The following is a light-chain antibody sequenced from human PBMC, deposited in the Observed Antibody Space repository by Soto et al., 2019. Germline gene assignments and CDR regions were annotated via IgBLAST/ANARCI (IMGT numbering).Light chain of an antibody. CDR3: QQYNEWPET. CDR1: HSVRSS. CDR2: GAS. Sequence: EIVMTQSPATLSVSPGERATLSCRASHSVRSSLAWYQQKPGQAPRLLIHGASTRATGIPGRFSGSGSGTEFTLIISSLQSEDVAVYYCQQYNEWPETFGHGTRVEIK. J-gene: IGKJ1*01. V-gene: IGKV3-15*01.